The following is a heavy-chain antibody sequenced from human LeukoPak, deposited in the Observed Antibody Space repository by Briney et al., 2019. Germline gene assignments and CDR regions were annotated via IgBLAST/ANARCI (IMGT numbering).Heavy chain of an antibody. CDR1: GGTFSSYA. CDR2: IIPILGIA. Sequence: SVKVSCKASGGTFSSYAISWVRQAPGQGLEWMGRIIPILGIANYAQKFQGRVTITADKSTSTAYMELSSLGSEDTAVYYCARLETGFVESGSYYDYWGQGTLVTVSS. D-gene: IGHD1-26*01. CDR3: ARLETGFVESGSYYDY. V-gene: IGHV1-69*04. J-gene: IGHJ4*02.